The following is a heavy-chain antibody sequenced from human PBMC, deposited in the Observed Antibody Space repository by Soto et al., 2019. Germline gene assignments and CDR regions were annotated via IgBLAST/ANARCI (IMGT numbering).Heavy chain of an antibody. V-gene: IGHV3-33*01. D-gene: IGHD3-22*01. Sequence: QVQLVESGGGVVQPGRSLRLSCAASGFTFSSYGMHWVRQAPGKGLEWVAVIWYDGSNKYYTDSVKGRFTISRDNSKKTRYLQMNSLRAEDTAVYYCARDGLDYESSAEYFQHWGQGTLVTVSP. CDR2: IWYDGSNK. CDR3: ARDGLDYESSAEYFQH. J-gene: IGHJ1*01. CDR1: GFTFSSYG.